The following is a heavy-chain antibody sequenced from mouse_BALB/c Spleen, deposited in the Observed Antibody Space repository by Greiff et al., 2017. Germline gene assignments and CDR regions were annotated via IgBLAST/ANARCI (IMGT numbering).Heavy chain of an antibody. CDR2: ISSGGSYT. CDR1: GFTFSSYA. CDR3: AITTVGSFDY. Sequence: EVKLMESGGGLVKPGGSLKLSCAASGFTFSSYAMSWVRQSPEKRLEWVAEISSGGSYTYYPDTVTGRFTISRDNAKNTLYLEMSSLRSEDTAMYYCAITTVGSFDYWGQGTTLTVSS. D-gene: IGHD1-1*01. V-gene: IGHV5-9-4*01. J-gene: IGHJ2*01.